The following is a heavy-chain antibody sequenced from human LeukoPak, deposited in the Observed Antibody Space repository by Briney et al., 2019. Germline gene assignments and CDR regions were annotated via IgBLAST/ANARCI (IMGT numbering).Heavy chain of an antibody. D-gene: IGHD4-17*01. Sequence: GGSLRLSCAASGFTVSSNYMSWIRQAPGKGLEWVSSISSSSSYIYYADSVKGRFTISRDNAKNSLYLQMNSLRAEDTAVYYCAKTTVSNYYYYYMDVWGKGTTVTVSS. CDR3: AKTTVSNYYYYYMDV. V-gene: IGHV3-21*01. CDR1: GFTVSSNY. CDR2: ISSSSSYI. J-gene: IGHJ6*03.